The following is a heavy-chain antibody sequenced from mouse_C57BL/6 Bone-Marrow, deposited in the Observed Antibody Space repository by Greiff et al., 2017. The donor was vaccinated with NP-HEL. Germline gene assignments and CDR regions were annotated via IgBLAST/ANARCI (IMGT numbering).Heavy chain of an antibody. CDR3: AREGDGSHFVY. V-gene: IGHV1-69*01. J-gene: IGHJ2*01. D-gene: IGHD2-3*01. CDR1: GYTFTSYW. Sequence: QVQLKESGAELVMPGASVKLSCKASGYTFTSYWMHWVKQRPGQGLAWIGEIDPSDSYTNYNQKFKGKSTLTVDKSSSTAYMQLSSLTSEDSAVYYCAREGDGSHFVYWGQGTTLTVSS. CDR2: IDPSDSYT.